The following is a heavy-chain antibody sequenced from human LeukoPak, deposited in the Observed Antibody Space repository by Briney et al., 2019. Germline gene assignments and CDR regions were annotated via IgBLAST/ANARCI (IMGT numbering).Heavy chain of an antibody. Sequence: SETLSLTCTVSGGSISSYYWSWIRQPPGKGLEWIGYIYYSGSTNYNPSLKSRVTISVDTSKNQFSLKLSSVTAADTAVYYCAGGGRYCSSTSCYAVRSYNWFDPWGQGTLVTVSS. CDR1: GGSISSYY. D-gene: IGHD2-2*01. V-gene: IGHV4-59*01. CDR3: AGGGRYCSSTSCYAVRSYNWFDP. CDR2: IYYSGST. J-gene: IGHJ5*02.